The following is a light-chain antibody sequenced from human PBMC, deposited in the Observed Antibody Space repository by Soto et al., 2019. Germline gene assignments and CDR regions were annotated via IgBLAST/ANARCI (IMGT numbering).Light chain of an antibody. CDR2: LGS. V-gene: IGKV2-28*01. J-gene: IGKJ2*01. CDR3: MQTLQTPYT. Sequence: DIVMTQSPLSLPVIPGEPASISGKSSQSLLHSNGYSYLDWYLQKQGQPPQVFMYLGSNRDSGVPDRFSGSGSGTDFTLKISRVEAEDVGIYYCMQTLQTPYTFGQGTKVDIK. CDR1: QSLLHSNGYSY.